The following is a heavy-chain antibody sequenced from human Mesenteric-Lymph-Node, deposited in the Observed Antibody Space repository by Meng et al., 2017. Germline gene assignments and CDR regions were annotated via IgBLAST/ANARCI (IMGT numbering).Heavy chain of an antibody. CDR1: GYSFNSPDYY. CDR3: ARSPYSGSALPFFDY. Sequence: HVQLQESGPGLVNPSQTLSLTLTVSGYSFNSPDYYWSWIRQPPEKGLEWIGYIYYSGSTYYNPSLKSRVSISGDTSNKQFSLKLTSVTAADTAVYYCARSPYSGSALPFFDYWGQGSLVTASS. D-gene: IGHD1-26*01. V-gene: IGHV4-30-4*01. J-gene: IGHJ4*02. CDR2: IYYSGST.